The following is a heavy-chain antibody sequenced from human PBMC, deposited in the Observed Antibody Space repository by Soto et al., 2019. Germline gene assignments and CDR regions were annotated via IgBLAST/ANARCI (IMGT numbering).Heavy chain of an antibody. V-gene: IGHV4-34*01. D-gene: IGHD6-13*01. Sequence: QVQLQQWGAGLLKPSETLSLTCAVYGGSFSGYYWSWIRQTPGKGLEWIGEIDHSGSIKYNPSLESRVSISLDTSRNQFSLKLRSVTAADSAVFYCATGGGAAPGTWGQGTLVTGSS. CDR2: IDHSGSI. J-gene: IGHJ4*02. CDR1: GGSFSGYY. CDR3: ATGGGAAPGT.